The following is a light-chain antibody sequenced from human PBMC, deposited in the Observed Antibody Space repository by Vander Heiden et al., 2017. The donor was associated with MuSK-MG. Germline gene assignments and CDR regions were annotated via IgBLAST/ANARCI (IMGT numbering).Light chain of an antibody. Sequence: EIVMTQSPATLSVSPGERATLSCRASQSVSSNLAWYQQKPGQAPRLLIYGASTRATGIPARFSGSGSGKEFTLTISSRQSEDFAVYYCQQYNNWPLLTFGGGTKVEIK. CDR1: QSVSSN. CDR3: QQYNNWPLLT. V-gene: IGKV3-15*01. J-gene: IGKJ4*01. CDR2: GAS.